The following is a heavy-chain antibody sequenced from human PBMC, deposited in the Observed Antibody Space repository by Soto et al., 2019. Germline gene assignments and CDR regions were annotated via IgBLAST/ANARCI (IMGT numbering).Heavy chain of an antibody. D-gene: IGHD3-3*01. Sequence: PSETLSLTGTVSGGSISSGDYYWSWIRQPPGKGLEWIGYIYYSGSTYYNPSLKSRVTISVDTSKNQFSLKLSSVTAADTAVYYCARVRFWSGIDYWGQGTLVTVSS. CDR1: GGSISSGDYY. CDR2: IYYSGST. J-gene: IGHJ4*02. V-gene: IGHV4-30-4*01. CDR3: ARVRFWSGIDY.